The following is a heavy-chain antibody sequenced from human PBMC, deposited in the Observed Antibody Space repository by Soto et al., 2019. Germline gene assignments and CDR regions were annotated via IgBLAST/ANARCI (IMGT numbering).Heavy chain of an antibody. CDR1: AFTFSNYW. J-gene: IGHJ4*02. V-gene: IGHV3-7*01. Sequence: EVQLVESGGGLVQPGGSLRLSCAGSAFTFSNYWLSWVRQAPGKGLEWVAIIKQDGIEKYYVDSVKGRFTISRDNAKNSLFLQMNSLRAEDTAVYYCARIMIFGVVDLFDYWGQGILVTVSS. CDR2: IKQDGIEK. D-gene: IGHD3-3*01. CDR3: ARIMIFGVVDLFDY.